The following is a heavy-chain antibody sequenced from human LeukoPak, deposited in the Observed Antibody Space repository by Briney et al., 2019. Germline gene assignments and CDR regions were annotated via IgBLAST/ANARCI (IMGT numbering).Heavy chain of an antibody. CDR1: GFTLSSYA. D-gene: IGHD3-22*01. CDR2: ISGSGGST. V-gene: IGHV3-23*01. Sequence: GGSLRLSCAASGFTLSSYAMSWVRQAPGKGLEWVSAISGSGGSTYYADSVKGRFTISRDNSKNTLYLQMNSLRAEDTAVYYCAKEGHYYDSSGWDYWGQGTLVTVSS. CDR3: AKEGHYYDSSGWDY. J-gene: IGHJ4*02.